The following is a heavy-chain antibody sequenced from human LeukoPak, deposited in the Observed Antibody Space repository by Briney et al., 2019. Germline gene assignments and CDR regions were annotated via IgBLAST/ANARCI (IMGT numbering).Heavy chain of an antibody. CDR2: IYTSGRT. D-gene: IGHD3-3*01. CDR1: GGSISSGSYY. Sequence: SQTLSLTCTVPGGSISSGSYYWSWIRQPAGTGLEWIGRIYTSGRTNYNPSLEGRVTISVDTSKNQFSLKLSSVTAADTALYYCARGARNYDFWSGPPPNYMDVWGKGTTVTVSS. J-gene: IGHJ6*03. CDR3: ARGARNYDFWSGPPPNYMDV. V-gene: IGHV4-61*02.